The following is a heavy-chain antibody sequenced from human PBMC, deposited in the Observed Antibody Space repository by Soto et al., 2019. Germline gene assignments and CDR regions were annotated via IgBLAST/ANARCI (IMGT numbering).Heavy chain of an antibody. CDR3: ARIMSTIFGVDYYYYYMDV. D-gene: IGHD3-3*01. Sequence: SETLSLTCTVSGGSISSYYWCWIRQPPEKGLEWIGYIYYSGSTNYNPSLKSRVTISVDTSKNQFSLKLSSVTAADTAVYYCARIMSTIFGVDYYYYYMDVWGQGTTLTVSS. CDR2: IYYSGST. J-gene: IGHJ6*03. V-gene: IGHV4-59*01. CDR1: GGSISSYY.